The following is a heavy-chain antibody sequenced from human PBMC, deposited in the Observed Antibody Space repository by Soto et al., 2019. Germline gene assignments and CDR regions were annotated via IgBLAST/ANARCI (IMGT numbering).Heavy chain of an antibody. CDR3: AKKGVADPTFLDY. CDR1: GFTFSSYA. V-gene: IGHV3-23*01. D-gene: IGHD6-19*01. J-gene: IGHJ4*02. Sequence: EVQLLESGGGLVQPGGSLRLSCAASGFTFSSYAMSWVRQAPGKGLEWVSAISGSGGSTYYADSVKGRFTISRDNSKNTLNLQMNSLRAEDKAVYYCAKKGVADPTFLDYWGQGTLVTVSS. CDR2: ISGSGGST.